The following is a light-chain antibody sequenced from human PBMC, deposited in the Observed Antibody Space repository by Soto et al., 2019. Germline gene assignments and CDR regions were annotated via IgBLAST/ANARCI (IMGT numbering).Light chain of an antibody. V-gene: IGKV1-13*02. CDR3: QQFHSYALT. CDR2: DAS. CDR1: QGISSA. J-gene: IGKJ4*01. Sequence: AIQLTQSPSSLPASVGDRVIISCRACQGISSALAWYQQKPGRAPRLLIYDASSLQSGVPSRFSGSGSGTDFTLTISSLQPEDFATYYCQQFHSYALTFGGGTKVEIK.